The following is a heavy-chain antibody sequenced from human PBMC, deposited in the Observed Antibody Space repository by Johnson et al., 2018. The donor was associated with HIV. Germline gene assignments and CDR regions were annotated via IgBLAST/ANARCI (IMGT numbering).Heavy chain of an antibody. Sequence: QVHLVESGGGVVQPGRSLRLSCAASGFTFSSYAMHWVRQAPGKGLAWVAVISFDGSNKYYADSVKGRFTISRDNSKNTLYLQMNSLRAEDTAVYYCAKDTYDSDTFDIWGQGTMVTVSS. J-gene: IGHJ3*02. CDR1: GFTFSSYA. D-gene: IGHD3-22*01. CDR2: ISFDGSNK. V-gene: IGHV3-30*04. CDR3: AKDTYDSDTFDI.